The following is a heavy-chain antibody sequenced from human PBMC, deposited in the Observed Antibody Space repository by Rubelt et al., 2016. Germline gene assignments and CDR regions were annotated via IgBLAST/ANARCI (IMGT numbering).Heavy chain of an antibody. CDR1: GYTFTGYY. J-gene: IGHJ4*02. V-gene: IGHV1-2*06. CDR3: ARESSSGWYIDY. D-gene: IGHD6-19*01. Sequence: QVQLVQSGAEVKKPGASVKVSCKASGYTFTGYYMHWVRQAPGQGLEWVGRINPNSGGTNYAKKCQGRVTMTRDTSITTAYMELSRLRSDDTAVFYCARESSSGWYIDYWGQGTLVTVSS. CDR2: INPNSGGT.